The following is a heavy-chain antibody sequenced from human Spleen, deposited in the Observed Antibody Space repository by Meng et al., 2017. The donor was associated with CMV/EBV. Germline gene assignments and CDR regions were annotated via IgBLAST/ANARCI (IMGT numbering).Heavy chain of an antibody. CDR2: INHSGST. Sequence: SETLSLTCAVYGGSFSGYYWSWIRQPPGKGLEWIGEINHSGSTNYNPSLKSRVTISVDTFKNQFSLKLSSVTAADTAVYYCARGTSWFAAHYYYGMDVWGQGTTVTVSS. V-gene: IGHV4-34*01. CDR1: GGSFSGYY. J-gene: IGHJ6*02. CDR3: ARGTSWFAAHYYYGMDV. D-gene: IGHD2-2*01.